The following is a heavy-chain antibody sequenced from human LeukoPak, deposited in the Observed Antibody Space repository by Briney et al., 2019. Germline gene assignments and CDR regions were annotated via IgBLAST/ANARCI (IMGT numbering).Heavy chain of an antibody. J-gene: IGHJ6*02. CDR2: ISAYNGNT. D-gene: IGHD3-16*01. CDR3: ARHTPEYVGYYYYYGMDV. CDR1: GYTFTSYG. V-gene: IGHV1-18*01. Sequence: ASVKVSCKASGYTFTSYGISWVRQAPGQGLEWMGWISAYNGNTNYAQKLQGRVTMTTDTSTSTAYMELRSLRSDDTAVYYCARHTPEYVGYYYYYGMDVWGQGTTVTVSS.